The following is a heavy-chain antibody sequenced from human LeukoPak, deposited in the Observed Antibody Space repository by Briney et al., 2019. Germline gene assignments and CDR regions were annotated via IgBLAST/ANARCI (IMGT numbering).Heavy chain of an antibody. D-gene: IGHD3-16*01. CDR1: GFSFSSYS. Sequence: PGGSLRLSCAASGFSFSSYSLNWVRQAPGRGLEWVSILYANDNTYYADSVKGRFTISRDTSKTSSKTTLYLNMNSLRAEDTAVYYCTREDLGIDYWGQGTLVTVSS. CDR3: TREDLGIDY. V-gene: IGHV3-53*01. J-gene: IGHJ4*02. CDR2: LYANDNT.